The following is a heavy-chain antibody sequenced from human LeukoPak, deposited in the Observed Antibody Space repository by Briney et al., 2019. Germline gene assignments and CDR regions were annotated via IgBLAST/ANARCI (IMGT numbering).Heavy chain of an antibody. V-gene: IGHV3-20*04. CDR2: INWNGGST. J-gene: IGHJ4*02. CDR3: ARGVDYDSSGYYSPYFDY. Sequence: GGSLRLSCAASGFTFDDYGMSWVRQAPGKGLEWVSGINWNGGSTGYADSVKGRFTISRDNAKNSLYLQMNSLRAEDTALYYCARGVDYDSSGYYSPYFDYWGQGTLATVSS. D-gene: IGHD3-22*01. CDR1: GFTFDDYG.